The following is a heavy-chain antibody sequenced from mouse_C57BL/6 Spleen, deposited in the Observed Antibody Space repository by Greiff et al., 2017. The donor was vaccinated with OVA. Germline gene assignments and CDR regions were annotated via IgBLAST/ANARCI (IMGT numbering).Heavy chain of an antibody. V-gene: IGHV5-6*01. J-gene: IGHJ1*03. CDR3: ARQGTGTGYFDV. CDR1: GFTFSSYG. D-gene: IGHD4-1*01. Sequence: EVKLMESGGDLVKPGGSLKLSCAASGFTFSSYGMSWVRQTPDKRLEWVATISSGGSYTYYPDSVKGRFTISRDNAKNTLYLQMSSLKSVDTAMYYCARQGTGTGYFDVWGTGTTVTVSS. CDR2: ISSGGSYT.